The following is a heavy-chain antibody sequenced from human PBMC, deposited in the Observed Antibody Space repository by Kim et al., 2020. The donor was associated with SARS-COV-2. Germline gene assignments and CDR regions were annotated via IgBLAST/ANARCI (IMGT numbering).Heavy chain of an antibody. CDR3: ARRWGYYDSSAYGNWFDP. Sequence: SETLSLTCSVSGGSISSYYWSWIRQPPGKGLEWIGYIYYSGSTNYNPSLKSRVTILVDTSKNQFSLSLSSVTAADTAVYYCARRWGYYDSSAYGNWFDPWGLGTLVTVSS. CDR1: GGSISSYY. V-gene: IGHV4-59*08. CDR2: IYYSGST. D-gene: IGHD3-22*01. J-gene: IGHJ5*02.